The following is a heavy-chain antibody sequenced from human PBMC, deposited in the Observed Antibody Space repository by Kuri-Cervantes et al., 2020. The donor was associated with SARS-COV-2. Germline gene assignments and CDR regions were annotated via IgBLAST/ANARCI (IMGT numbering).Heavy chain of an antibody. J-gene: IGHJ6*03. V-gene: IGHV1-69*05. CDR2: IIPIFGTA. D-gene: IGHD2-2*01. CDR3: ARGVLGVGRFLVVPAAMGADYYYYYMDV. Sequence: SVKVSCKASGYTLTELSMHWVRQAPGKGLEWMGGIIPIFGTANYAQKFQGRVTITTDESTSTAYMELSSLRSEDTAVYYCARGVLGVGRFLVVPAAMGADYYYYYMDVWGKGTTVTVSS. CDR1: GYTLTELS.